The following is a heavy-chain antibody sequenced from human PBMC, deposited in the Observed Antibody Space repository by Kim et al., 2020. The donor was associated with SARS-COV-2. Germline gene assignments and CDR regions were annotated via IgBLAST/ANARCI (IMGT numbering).Heavy chain of an antibody. CDR2: ISYDGSNK. J-gene: IGHJ4*02. D-gene: IGHD1-26*01. CDR3: ARVEWELWGGVRD. Sequence: GGSLRLSCAASGFTFSSYAMHWVRQAPGKGLEWVAVISYDGSNKYYADSVKGRFTISRDNSKNTLYLQMNSLRAEDTAVYYCARVEWELWGGVRDWGQGTLVTVSS. V-gene: IGHV3-30*04. CDR1: GFTFSSYA.